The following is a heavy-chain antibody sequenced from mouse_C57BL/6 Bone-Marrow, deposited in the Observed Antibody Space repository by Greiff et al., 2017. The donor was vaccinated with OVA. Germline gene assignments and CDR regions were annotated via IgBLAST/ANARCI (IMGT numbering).Heavy chain of an antibody. J-gene: IGHJ3*01. CDR2: INPNNGGT. D-gene: IGHD3-2*02. Sequence: EVQLQQSGPELVKPGASVKISCKASGYTFTDYYMNWVKQSHGKSLEWIGDINPNNGGTSYNQKFKGKATLTVDKSSSTAYMELRSLTSEDSAVYYCARARRQLRPRCAYWGQGTLVTVSA. CDR1: GYTFTDYY. V-gene: IGHV1-26*01. CDR3: ARARRQLRPRCAY.